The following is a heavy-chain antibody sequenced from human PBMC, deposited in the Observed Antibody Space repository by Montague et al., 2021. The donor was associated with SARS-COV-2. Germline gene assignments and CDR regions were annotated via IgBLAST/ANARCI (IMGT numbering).Heavy chain of an antibody. Sequence: SLRLSCAASGFTFSSYSMNWVRQAPGKGLEWVSSISSSSSYIYYADSVKGRFTISRDNAKNSLYLQMNSLRAEDTAVYYCAREITMARGVTLDYWGQGTLVTVSS. CDR3: AREITMARGVTLDY. J-gene: IGHJ4*02. V-gene: IGHV3-21*01. CDR2: ISSSSSYI. CDR1: GFTFSSYS. D-gene: IGHD3-10*01.